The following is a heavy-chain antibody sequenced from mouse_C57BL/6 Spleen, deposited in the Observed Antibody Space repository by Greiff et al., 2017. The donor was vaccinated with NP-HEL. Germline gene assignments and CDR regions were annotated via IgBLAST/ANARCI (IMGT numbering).Heavy chain of an antibody. CDR1: GFTFSDYG. CDR2: ISSGSSTI. Sequence: EVKLVESGGGLVKPGGSLKLSCAASGFTFSDYGMHWVRQAPEKGLEWVAYISSGSSTIYYADTVKGRFTISRDNAKNTLFLQMTSLRSEDTAMYYCATLYGNYFDYWGQGTTLTVSS. CDR3: ATLYGNYFDY. J-gene: IGHJ2*01. D-gene: IGHD2-1*01. V-gene: IGHV5-17*01.